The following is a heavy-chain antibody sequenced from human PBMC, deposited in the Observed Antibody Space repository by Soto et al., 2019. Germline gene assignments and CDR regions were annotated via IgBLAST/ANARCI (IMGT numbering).Heavy chain of an antibody. CDR2: ISYDGSNK. CDR3: AREQEALDY. CDR1: GLTFSSYA. J-gene: IGHJ4*02. V-gene: IGHV3-30-3*01. Sequence: QVQLVESGGGVVQPGRSLRLSCAASGLTFSSYAMHWVRQAPGKGLEWVAVISYDGSNKYYADSVKGRFTISRDNSKNTLYLQMSSLRPEDTAVFYCAREQEALDYWGQGTLVTVSS.